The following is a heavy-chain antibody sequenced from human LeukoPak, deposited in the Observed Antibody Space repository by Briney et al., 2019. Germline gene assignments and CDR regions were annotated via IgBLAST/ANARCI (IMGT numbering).Heavy chain of an antibody. CDR2: ISSRSSYT. V-gene: IGHV3-11*06. J-gene: IGHJ6*02. CDR3: ARVLSSSWGAYYYYGMDV. CDR1: GGSISSYY. Sequence: LSLTCTVSGGSISSYYWSWIRQPPGKGLEWVSYISSRSSYTKYADSVEGRLTISRDNAKNSLYLQMNSLRAEDTAVYYCARVLSSSWGAYYYYGMDVWGQGTTVTVSS. D-gene: IGHD6-13*01.